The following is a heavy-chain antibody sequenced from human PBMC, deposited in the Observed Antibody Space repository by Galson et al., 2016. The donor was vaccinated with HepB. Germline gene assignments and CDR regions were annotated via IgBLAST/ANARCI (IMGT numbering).Heavy chain of an antibody. CDR1: GFTFDDHA. CDR3: ARDQYQWLSKDYFDY. J-gene: IGHJ4*02. Sequence: SLRLSCAASGFTFDDHAMHWVRHAPGKGLEWVAGINWNSGTGFYADSVKGRFTISRDNNKNSVYLQMDTLSVEDTAFYFYARDQYQWLSKDYFDYWGQGALVTVSS. CDR2: INWNSGTG. D-gene: IGHD2-2*01. V-gene: IGHV3-9*01.